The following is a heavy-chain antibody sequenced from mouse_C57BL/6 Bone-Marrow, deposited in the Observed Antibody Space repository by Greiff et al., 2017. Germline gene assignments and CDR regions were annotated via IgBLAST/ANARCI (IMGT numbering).Heavy chain of an antibody. D-gene: IGHD1-1*01. V-gene: IGHV1-54*01. J-gene: IGHJ3*01. Sequence: QVQLQQSGAELVRPGTSVKVSCKASGYAFTNYLIEWVKQRPGQGLEWIGVINPGSGGTNYNEKFKGKATLTADTSSSTAYMQLSSLTSEDSAVYFCARGYGSRFAYWGQGTLVTVSA. CDR2: INPGSGGT. CDR3: ARGYGSRFAY. CDR1: GYAFTNYL.